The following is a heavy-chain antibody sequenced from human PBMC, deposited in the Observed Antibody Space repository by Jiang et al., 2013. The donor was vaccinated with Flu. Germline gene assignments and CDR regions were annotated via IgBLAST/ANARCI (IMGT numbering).Heavy chain of an antibody. D-gene: IGHD3-3*01. J-gene: IGHJ6*02. CDR3: ARDRPHYDFWSGYNYYYYGMDV. Sequence: GLVKPSETLSLTCTVSGGSVNSGNYYWSWIRQPPGKGLEWIGYIYYTGSTKYNPSLKSRVTISVDTSKNQFSLKLSSVTAADTAVYYCARDRPHYDFWSGYNYYYYGMDVWGQGTTVTVSS. V-gene: IGHV4-61*01. CDR1: GGSVNSGNYY. CDR2: IYYTGST.